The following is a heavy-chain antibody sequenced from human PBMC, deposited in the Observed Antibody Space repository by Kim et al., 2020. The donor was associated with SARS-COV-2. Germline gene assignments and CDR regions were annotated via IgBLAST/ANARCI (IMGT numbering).Heavy chain of an antibody. V-gene: IGHV3-30*18. J-gene: IGHJ4*02. D-gene: IGHD6-13*01. CDR1: GFSFTTYG. CDR2: ISPDGNRT. CDR3: AKGGLVERWYYLYD. Sequence: GGSLRLSCEASGFSFTTYGMHWVRQAPGKGLEWVAVISPDGNRTYYADSVKGRFTISRDIPKNTMSLQMNSLRVEDTAVYYCAKGGLVERWYYLYDWGQGTLVTVSS.